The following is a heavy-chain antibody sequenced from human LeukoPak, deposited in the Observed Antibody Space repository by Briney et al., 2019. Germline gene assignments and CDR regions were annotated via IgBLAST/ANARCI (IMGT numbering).Heavy chain of an antibody. CDR1: GDSISNADYYY. J-gene: IGHJ4*02. CDR3: ARLPIPGDYVH. Sequence: SETLSLTCTVSGDSISNADYYYWGWIRQPPGRGLEWVASIYHTGSTYYNPSLKSRVTISVDTSKNQFYLKLTSVTAADTAVYYCARLPIPGDYVHWGQGTLVTVSS. V-gene: IGHV4-39*01. D-gene: IGHD4-17*01. CDR2: IYHTGST.